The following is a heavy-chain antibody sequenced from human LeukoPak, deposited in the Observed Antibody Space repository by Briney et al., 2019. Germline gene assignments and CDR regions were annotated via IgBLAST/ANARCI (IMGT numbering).Heavy chain of an antibody. CDR2: IYYSGST. CDR1: GGSISSSSYY. Sequence: SGTLSLTCTVSGGSISSSSYYWGWIRQPPGKGLEWIGSIYYSGSTYCNPSLKSRVTISVDTSKNQFSLKLSSVTAADTAVYYCASYTVTNEVDDYWGQGTLVTVSS. V-gene: IGHV4-39*07. D-gene: IGHD4-17*01. J-gene: IGHJ4*02. CDR3: ASYTVTNEVDDY.